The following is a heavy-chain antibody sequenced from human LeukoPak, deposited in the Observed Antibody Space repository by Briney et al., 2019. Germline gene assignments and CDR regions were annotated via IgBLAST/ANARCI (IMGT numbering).Heavy chain of an antibody. J-gene: IGHJ4*02. Sequence: SETLSLTCTVSGGSISSYYWTWIRQPPGKGLEWIGYIYHRGTANYNPSLKSRVTISLDTSKNQFSLTLSSVTAADAAVYYCAREEVAGTAGGIDYWGQGTLVTVSS. CDR1: GGSISSYY. CDR2: IYHRGTA. CDR3: AREEVAGTAGGIDY. D-gene: IGHD6-19*01. V-gene: IGHV4-59*01.